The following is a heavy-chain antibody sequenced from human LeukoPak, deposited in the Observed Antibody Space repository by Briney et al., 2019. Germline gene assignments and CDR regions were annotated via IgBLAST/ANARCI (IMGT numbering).Heavy chain of an antibody. J-gene: IGHJ6*02. D-gene: IGHD3-22*01. Sequence: ASETLSLTCAVYGGSFSGYYWSWIRQPPGKGLEWLGEINHSGSTNYNPSLKSRVTISVDTSKNQFSLKLSSVTAADTAVYYCARGDDSSVYYYYYGMDVWGQGTTVTVSS. CDR2: INHSGST. CDR3: ARGDDSSVYYYYYGMDV. V-gene: IGHV4-34*01. CDR1: GGSFSGYY.